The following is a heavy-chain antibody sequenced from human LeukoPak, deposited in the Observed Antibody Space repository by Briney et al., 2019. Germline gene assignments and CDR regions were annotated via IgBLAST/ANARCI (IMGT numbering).Heavy chain of an antibody. V-gene: IGHV3-48*02. J-gene: IGHJ3*02. D-gene: IGHD4-17*01. Sequence: PGGSLRLSCAASGFTFSSYSMNWVRQAPGKGLEWVSYISSSSSTIYYADSVKGRFTISRDNAKNSLYLQMNSLRDEDTAVYYCARVWSTVTPSAFDIWGQGTMVTVSS. CDR3: ARVWSTVTPSAFDI. CDR1: GFTFSSYS. CDR2: ISSSSSTI.